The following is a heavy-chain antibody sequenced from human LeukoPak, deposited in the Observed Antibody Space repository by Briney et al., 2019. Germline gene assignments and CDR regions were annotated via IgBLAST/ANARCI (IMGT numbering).Heavy chain of an antibody. CDR3: AKSGDFDY. Sequence: GRSLRLSCAASGFTFSSYGMHWVRQAPGKGLEWVSSISSSSSYIYYADSVKGRFTISRDNAKNSLYLQMNSLRAEDTAVYYCAKSGDFDYWGQGTLVTVSS. D-gene: IGHD3-3*01. V-gene: IGHV3-21*01. J-gene: IGHJ4*02. CDR1: GFTFSSYG. CDR2: ISSSSSYI.